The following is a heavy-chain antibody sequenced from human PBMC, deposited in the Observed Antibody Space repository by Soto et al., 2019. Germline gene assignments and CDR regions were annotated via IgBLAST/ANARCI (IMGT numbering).Heavy chain of an antibody. CDR2: ISGSGGST. CDR1: GFTFSSYA. Sequence: EVQLLESGGGLVQPGGSLRLSCAASGFTFSSYAMSWVRQAPGKGLEWVSAISGSGGSTYYADSVKGRFTITRDNSKNTLYLQINSLRAEYTAVYSCSKEAGGSRYPMVRGASDYWGQGSLFTVSS. V-gene: IGHV3-23*01. D-gene: IGHD3-10*01. J-gene: IGHJ4*02. CDR3: SKEAGGSRYPMVRGASDY.